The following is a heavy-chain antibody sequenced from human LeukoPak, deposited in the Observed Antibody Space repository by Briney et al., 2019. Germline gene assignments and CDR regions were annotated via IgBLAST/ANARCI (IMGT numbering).Heavy chain of an antibody. CDR2: VYYSGST. V-gene: IGHV4-59*08. Sequence: SETLSLTCSVSGGSISSYYWSWIRQPPGKGLEWIGYVYYSGSTNYNPSLKSRVTISVDTSKNQFSLILSSVTAADTAVYYCARHIGTTSRGYYPYGGQGTLVTVSS. D-gene: IGHD3-22*01. CDR3: ARHIGTTSRGYYPY. J-gene: IGHJ4*02. CDR1: GGSISSYY.